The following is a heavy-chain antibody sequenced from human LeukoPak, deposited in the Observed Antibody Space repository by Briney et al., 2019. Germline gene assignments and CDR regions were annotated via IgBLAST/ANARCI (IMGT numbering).Heavy chain of an antibody. CDR2: INPNSGGT. J-gene: IGHJ4*02. V-gene: IGHV1-2*02. Sequence: ASVKVSCKASGYTFTGYYMHWVRQAPGQGLEWIGWINPNSGGTNYAQKFQGRVTMTRDTSISTAYMELSRLRSDDTAVYYCARDRPGGGTDFDHWGQGTLVTVSS. CDR3: ARDRPGGGTDFDH. D-gene: IGHD3-16*01. CDR1: GYTFTGYY.